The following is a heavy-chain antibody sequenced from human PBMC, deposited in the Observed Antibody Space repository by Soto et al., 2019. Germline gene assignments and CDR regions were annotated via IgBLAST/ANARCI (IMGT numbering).Heavy chain of an antibody. J-gene: IGHJ6*02. CDR1: GGTSTSYV. CDR2: ITPIFGTA. V-gene: IGHV1-69*12. Sequence: QLLRSGVGVKSLGPSWKFSGKVSGGTSTSYVITWGRRPPGQGLGGMGGITPIFGTANYAQKSQGRVTITADESTSTAYMELSSLRSEDTAVYYCAGIVQPRYYYGMDVWGQGTTVTVSS. D-gene: IGHD3-22*01. CDR3: AGIVQPRYYYGMDV.